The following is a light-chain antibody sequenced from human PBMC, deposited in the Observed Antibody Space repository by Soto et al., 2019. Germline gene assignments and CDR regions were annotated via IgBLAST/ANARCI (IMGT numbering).Light chain of an antibody. CDR2: GAS. CDR1: QSVGSN. J-gene: IGKJ1*01. CDR3: HQYNTWPRGT. V-gene: IGKV3-15*01. Sequence: EIVMTQSPATLSVSPGERATLSCRASQSVGSNLAWFQQKPGQAPRLLIYGASTGATGIPARFSGSGSGTEVNLSISSLQSEDFAVYYCHQYNTWPRGTFGQGTKVEIK.